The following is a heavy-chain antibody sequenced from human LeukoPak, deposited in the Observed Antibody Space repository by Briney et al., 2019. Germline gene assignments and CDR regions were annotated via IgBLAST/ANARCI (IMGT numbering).Heavy chain of an antibody. Sequence: GGSLRLSCAASGFTFSSYAMSWVRQARGKGLEWVSAISGDAGSTYNADSARGRFTISRDNSKNTLYLQMNSLRADDTAVYYCAKSMPGGSQGVDHWGQGTLVTVSS. V-gene: IGHV3-23*01. CDR3: AKSMPGGSQGVDH. J-gene: IGHJ5*02. CDR1: GFTFSSYA. D-gene: IGHD2-8*02. CDR2: ISGDAGST.